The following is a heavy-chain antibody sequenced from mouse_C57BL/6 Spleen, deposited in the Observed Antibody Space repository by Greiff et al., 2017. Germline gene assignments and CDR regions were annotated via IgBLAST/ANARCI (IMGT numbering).Heavy chain of an antibody. CDR2: ISYDGSN. J-gene: IGHJ2*01. CDR3: ARERDEGFDY. V-gene: IGHV3-6*01. CDR1: GYSITSGYY. Sequence: EVKLQESGPGLVKPSQSLSLTCSVTGYSITSGYYWNWIRQFPGNKLEWMGYISYDGSNNYNPSLKNRISITRDTSKNQFFLKLNSVTTEDTATYYCARERDEGFDYWGQGTTLTVSS.